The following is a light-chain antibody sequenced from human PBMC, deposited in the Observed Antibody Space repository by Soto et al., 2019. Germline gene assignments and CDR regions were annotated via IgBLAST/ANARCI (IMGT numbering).Light chain of an antibody. CDR3: QQYGNSPQT. CDR1: QTVNSDY. CDR2: GAS. Sequence: ELVMPQSSVTLSVSPGARAILSCRASQTVNSDYLAWYQQKPGQAPRLLFFGASSRASGIPDRFSGSGSGTDFTLTISRLEPEDFAVYYCQQYGNSPQTFGQGTKVDIK. J-gene: IGKJ1*01. V-gene: IGKV3-20*01.